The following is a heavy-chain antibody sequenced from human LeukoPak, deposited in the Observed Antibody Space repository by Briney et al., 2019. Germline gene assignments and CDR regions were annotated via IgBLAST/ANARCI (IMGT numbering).Heavy chain of an antibody. Sequence: ETLSLTCAVYGGSFSGYYWSWIRQPPGKGLEWIGEINHSGSTNYNPSLKSRVTISVDTSKNQFSLKLSSVTAADTAVYYCARVLAAAIPALDAFDIWGQGTMVTVSS. V-gene: IGHV4-34*01. CDR2: INHSGST. CDR1: GGSFSGYY. J-gene: IGHJ3*02. CDR3: ARVLAAAIPALDAFDI. D-gene: IGHD2-2*01.